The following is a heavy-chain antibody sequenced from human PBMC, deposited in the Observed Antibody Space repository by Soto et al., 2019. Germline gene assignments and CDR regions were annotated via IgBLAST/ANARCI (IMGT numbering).Heavy chain of an antibody. CDR2: ISHDGSNK. J-gene: IGHJ4*02. CDR3: AKERLLWDLDY. V-gene: IGHV3-30*18. D-gene: IGHD3-10*01. Sequence: QVQLVESGGGVVQPGRSLTLSCAASGCSFHNYGMHWVRQAPGKGLEWLAVISHDGSNKYYADSVKGRFTISRDNSKNTLSLEMDSLRGDDTAVYSCAKERLLWDLDYWGQGTLVTVSS. CDR1: GCSFHNYG.